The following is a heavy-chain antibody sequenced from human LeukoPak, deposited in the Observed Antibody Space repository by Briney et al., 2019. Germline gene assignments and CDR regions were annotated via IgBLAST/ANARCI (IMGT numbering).Heavy chain of an antibody. CDR3: ARASGYSSGWYYFDY. V-gene: IGHV3-20*04. Sequence: PGGSLRLSCAASGFTFDDYGMSWVRQAPGKGLEWGSGINWNGGSTGYADSVKGRFTISRDNAKNSLYLQMNSLRAEDTALYYCARASGYSSGWYYFDYWGQGTLVTVSS. J-gene: IGHJ4*02. CDR1: GFTFDDYG. D-gene: IGHD6-19*01. CDR2: INWNGGST.